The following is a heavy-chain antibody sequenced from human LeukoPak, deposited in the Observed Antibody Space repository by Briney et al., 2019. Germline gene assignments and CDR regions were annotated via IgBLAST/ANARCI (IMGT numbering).Heavy chain of an antibody. D-gene: IGHD2-15*01. Sequence: PSETLSLTCTVSGGSISSGSYYWSWIRQPAGKGLEWIGRIYTSGSTNYNPSLKSRVTISVDTSKNQFSLKLSSVTAADTAVYYCAREGTYCSGGSCYWGLFDYWGQGTLVTVSS. J-gene: IGHJ4*02. CDR2: IYTSGST. V-gene: IGHV4-61*02. CDR1: GGSISSGSYY. CDR3: AREGTYCSGGSCYWGLFDY.